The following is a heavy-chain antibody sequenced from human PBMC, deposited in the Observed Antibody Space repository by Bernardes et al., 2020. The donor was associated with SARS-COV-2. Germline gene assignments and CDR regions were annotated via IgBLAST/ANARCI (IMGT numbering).Heavy chain of an antibody. Sequence: GGSLRLSCAAFGFTFSTYAMSWVRQAPGKGLEWVSSISNSGTVAFYADSVKGRFTMSRDNSKNTVFLQMKSLRAEDSAVYYCARGALSTRHYYWGQGTLVTVSS. J-gene: IGHJ4*02. CDR2: ISNSGTVA. D-gene: IGHD1-26*01. CDR1: GFTFSTYA. CDR3: ARGALSTRHYY. V-gene: IGHV3-23*01.